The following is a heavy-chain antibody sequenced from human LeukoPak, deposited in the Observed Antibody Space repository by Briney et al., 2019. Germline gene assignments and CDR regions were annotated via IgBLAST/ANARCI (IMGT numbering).Heavy chain of an antibody. CDR1: GFTFSSHA. CDR3: AKDKAMIGSPFDY. D-gene: IGHD3-22*01. CDR2: ISGSGGST. V-gene: IGHV3-23*01. Sequence: PGGSPRLSCAASGFTFSSHAMSWVRQAPGKGLEWVSTISGSGGSTYYANSVKGRFTISRDNSKNTLYLQMSSLRAEDSAVYYCAKDKAMIGSPFDYWGQGIRDTVSS. J-gene: IGHJ4*02.